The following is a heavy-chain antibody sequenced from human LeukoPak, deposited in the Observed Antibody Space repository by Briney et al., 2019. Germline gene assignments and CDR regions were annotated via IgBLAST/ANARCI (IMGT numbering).Heavy chain of an antibody. J-gene: IGHJ4*02. Sequence: SETLSLTCTVSGGSISDYYWTWIRQPAGKGLEWIGRISTSVSTYYNPSLKSRVTISVDTSKNQFSLKLSSVTAADTAVYYCARGRDSSGWYIDFDYWGQGTLVTVSS. D-gene: IGHD6-19*01. CDR1: GGSISDYY. CDR3: ARGRDSSGWYIDFDY. CDR2: ISTSVST. V-gene: IGHV4-4*07.